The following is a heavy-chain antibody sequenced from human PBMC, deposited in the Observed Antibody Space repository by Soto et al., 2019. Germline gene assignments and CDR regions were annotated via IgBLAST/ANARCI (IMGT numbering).Heavy chain of an antibody. V-gene: IGHV4-39*01. CDR1: GGSISSSSYY. J-gene: IGHJ6*02. D-gene: IGHD3-22*01. CDR3: ARHYDSRPPAV. Sequence: PSETLSLTCTVSGGSISSSSYYWGWIRQAPGKGLEWIGKINDSGSTYYNPSLKSRITISVDTSKQQFSLHLSSVTAADTAVYYCARHYDSRPPAVWAQGTTVTVSS. CDR2: INDSGST.